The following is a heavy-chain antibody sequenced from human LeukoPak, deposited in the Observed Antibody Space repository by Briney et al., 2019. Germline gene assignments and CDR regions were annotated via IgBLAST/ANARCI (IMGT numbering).Heavy chain of an antibody. CDR3: AKGDIVVVAASNDY. Sequence: GGSLRLSCAASGFTFCNYAMSWVRQAPGKGLEWVSALSGSGGSTYYADSVKGRFTISRDNSKNTLYLQMNSLRAEDTAVYYCAKGDIVVVAASNDYWGQGTLVTVSS. J-gene: IGHJ4*02. D-gene: IGHD2-15*01. V-gene: IGHV3-23*01. CDR1: GFTFCNYA. CDR2: LSGSGGST.